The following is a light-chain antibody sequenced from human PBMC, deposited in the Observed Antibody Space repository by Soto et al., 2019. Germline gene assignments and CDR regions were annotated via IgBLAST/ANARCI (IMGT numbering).Light chain of an antibody. CDR3: QQLNSYPYT. V-gene: IGKV1-9*01. CDR1: QGISSY. Sequence: DIQLTQSPSFLSASVGDRVTITCRASQGISSYLAWYQQKPGKAPKLLIYAASTLQSGVPSRFSGSGSGPEFTLTISSLQSEDIATYYCQQLNSYPYTFGQGTKLEIK. CDR2: AAS. J-gene: IGKJ2*01.